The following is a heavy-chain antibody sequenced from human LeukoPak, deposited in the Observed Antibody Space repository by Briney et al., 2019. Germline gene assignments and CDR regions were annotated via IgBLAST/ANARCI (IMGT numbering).Heavy chain of an antibody. V-gene: IGHV4-34*01. J-gene: IGHJ6*03. CDR3: ARGRRYCSSTSCYHPYYYMDV. D-gene: IGHD2-2*01. Sequence: SETLSLTCAVYGGSFSGYYWSWIRQLPGKGLEWIGEINHSGSTNYNPSLKSRVTISVDTSKNQFSLKPSSVTAADTAVYYCARGRRYCSSTSCYHPYYYMDVWGKGTTVTVSS. CDR2: INHSGST. CDR1: GGSFSGYY.